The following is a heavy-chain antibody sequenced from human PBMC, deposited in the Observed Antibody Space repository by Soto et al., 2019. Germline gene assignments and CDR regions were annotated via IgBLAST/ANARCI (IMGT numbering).Heavy chain of an antibody. CDR1: GFTFSTYS. D-gene: IGHD7-27*01. J-gene: IGHJ4*02. CDR2: ISSSSTYI. V-gene: IGHV3-21*01. CDR3: ARDQSWASDY. Sequence: GGSLRLSCAASGFTFSTYSMNWVRQAPGKGLEWVSSISSSSTYIYYADSVKGRFTISRDNAKNSLYLQMNSLRDEDTAVYYCARDQSWASDYWGQGTLVTVSS.